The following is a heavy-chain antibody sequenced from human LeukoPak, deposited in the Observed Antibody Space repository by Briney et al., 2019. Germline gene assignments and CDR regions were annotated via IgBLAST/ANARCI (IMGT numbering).Heavy chain of an antibody. J-gene: IGHJ6*03. CDR1: GGSITSHY. Sequence: SETLSLTCGVSGGSITSHYWSWIRKPPGQGLEWIAAIYYTGTTTYSASLKSRVTISVDSSRTQFSLKLSSVTAADTAVYYCARVLRVDMTLSSTPDSYFYMDVWGKGATVTVSS. CDR3: ARVLRVDMTLSSTPDSYFYMDV. D-gene: IGHD6-6*01. CDR2: IYYTGTT. V-gene: IGHV4-59*11.